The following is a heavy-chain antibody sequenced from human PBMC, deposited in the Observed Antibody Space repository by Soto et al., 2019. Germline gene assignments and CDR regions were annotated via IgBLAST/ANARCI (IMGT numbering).Heavy chain of an antibody. V-gene: IGHV4-4*02. Sequence: QVQLQESGPGLVKPSGTLSLTCAVSGGSISSSNWWSWVRQPPGKGLEWIGEIYHSGSTNYNPSLTSRAPISVDKSKNQFSLKLSSVTAADTAVYYCASTTCGGSCYWGWFDPWGQGTLVTVSS. CDR1: GGSISSSNW. J-gene: IGHJ5*02. CDR2: IYHSGST. CDR3: ASTTCGGSCYWGWFDP. D-gene: IGHD2-15*01.